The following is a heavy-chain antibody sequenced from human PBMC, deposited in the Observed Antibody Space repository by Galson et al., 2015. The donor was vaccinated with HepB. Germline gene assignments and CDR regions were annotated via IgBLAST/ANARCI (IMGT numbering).Heavy chain of an antibody. CDR3: ARDVTESPYYYYGMDV. D-gene: IGHD2-21*02. Sequence: VKVSCKASGGTFSSYAISWVRQAPGQGLEWMGGIIPIFGTANYAQKFQGRVTITADESTSTAYMELSSLRSEDTAVYYCARDVTESPYYYYGMDVWGQGTTVTVSS. J-gene: IGHJ6*02. V-gene: IGHV1-69*01. CDR1: GGTFSSYA. CDR2: IIPIFGTA.